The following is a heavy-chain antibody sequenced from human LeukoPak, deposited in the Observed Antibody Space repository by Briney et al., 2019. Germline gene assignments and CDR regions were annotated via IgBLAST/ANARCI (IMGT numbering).Heavy chain of an antibody. CDR1: GGTFSSYA. D-gene: IGHD6-6*01. J-gene: IGHJ4*02. CDR3: ARRVGIAARPGRYYFDY. CDR2: IIPIFGTA. Sequence: SVKVSCKASGGTFSSYAISWVRQAPGQGLEWMGGIIPIFGTANYAKKFQGRVTITADESTSTAYMELSSLRSEDTAVYYCARRVGIAARPGRYYFDYWGQGTLVTVSS. V-gene: IGHV1-69*13.